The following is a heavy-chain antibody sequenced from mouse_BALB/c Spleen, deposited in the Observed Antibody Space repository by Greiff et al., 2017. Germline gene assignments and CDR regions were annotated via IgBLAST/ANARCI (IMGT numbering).Heavy chain of an antibody. Sequence: QVQLQQSGAELVRPGSSVKISCKASGYAFSSYWMNWVKQRPGQGLEWIGQIYPGDGDTNYNGKFKGKATLTADKSSSTAYMQLSSLTSEDSAVYFCARDYDYDWGYWGQGTTLTVSS. J-gene: IGHJ2*01. CDR3: ARDYDYDWGY. CDR1: GYAFSSYW. V-gene: IGHV1-80*01. CDR2: IYPGDGDT. D-gene: IGHD2-4*01.